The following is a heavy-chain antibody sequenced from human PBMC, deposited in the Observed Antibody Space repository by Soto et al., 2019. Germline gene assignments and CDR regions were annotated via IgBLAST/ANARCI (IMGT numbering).Heavy chain of an antibody. CDR1: AFTFRSYT. CDR2: ISYDGSKT. J-gene: IGHJ4*02. D-gene: IGHD4-4*01. Sequence: GGSLRLSCAASAFTFRSYTMHWVRQAPGKGLEWVATISYDGSKTKYADSVRGRFTISRDNSKSTLFLQMDSLRPEDTAVYSCARDRDSSYFPPPYYFDSWGQGTLVTVS. CDR3: ARDRDSSYFPPPYYFDS. V-gene: IGHV3-30*04.